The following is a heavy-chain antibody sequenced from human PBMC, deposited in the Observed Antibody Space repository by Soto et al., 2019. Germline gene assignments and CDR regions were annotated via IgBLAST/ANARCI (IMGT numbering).Heavy chain of an antibody. CDR1: GGSISSGGYY. Sequence: PSETLSLTCTVSGGSISSGGYYLSWIRQHPGKGLEWIGYIYHSGTTYYNPSLKSRVTISVDTSKNQFSLKLSSVTAADTAVYYCGPRGAVADPRGYWGQGTLVTVS. J-gene: IGHJ4*02. CDR3: GPRGAVADPRGY. D-gene: IGHD6-19*01. V-gene: IGHV4-31*03. CDR2: IYHSGTT.